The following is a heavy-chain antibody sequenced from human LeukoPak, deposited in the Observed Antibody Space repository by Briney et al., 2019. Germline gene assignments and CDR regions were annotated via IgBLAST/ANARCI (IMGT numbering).Heavy chain of an antibody. D-gene: IGHD2-2*01. V-gene: IGHV4-39*07. J-gene: IGHJ4*02. CDR1: GGSISSSSYY. Sequence: RPSETLSLTCTVSGGSISSSSYYWGWIRQPPGKGLEWIGSIYYSGSTYYNPSLKSRVTISVDTSKNQFSLKLISVTAADTAVYYCARYRCSSTSCHFDYWGQGTLVTVSS. CDR3: ARYRCSSTSCHFDY. CDR2: IYYSGST.